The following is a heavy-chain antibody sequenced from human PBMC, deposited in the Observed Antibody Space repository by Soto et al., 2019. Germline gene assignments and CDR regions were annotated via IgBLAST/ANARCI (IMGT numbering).Heavy chain of an antibody. CDR2: LNHSGST. CDR1: GGSFSGHY. D-gene: IGHD6-13*01. V-gene: IGHV4-34*01. Sequence: QVQLQQWGAGLLKPSETLSLTCAVSGGSFSGHYWSWIRQPPGKGLEWIGELNHSGSTNYNPSLKGRVTISGDTSKNQFSLKLSSVTAADTAVYFCARVGALGSSSCFDYWGQGTLVTVSS. J-gene: IGHJ4*02. CDR3: ARVGALGSSSCFDY.